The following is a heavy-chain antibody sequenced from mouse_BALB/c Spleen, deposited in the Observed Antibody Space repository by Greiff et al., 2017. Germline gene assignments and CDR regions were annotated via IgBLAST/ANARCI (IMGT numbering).Heavy chain of an antibody. CDR1: GFTFSSYT. V-gene: IGHV5-6-4*01. CDR2: ISSGGSYT. Sequence: EVKLEESGGGLVKPGGSLKLSCAASGFTFSSYTMSWVRQTPEKRLEWVATISSGGSYTYYPDSVKGRFTISRDNAKNTLYLQMSSLKSEDTAMYYCTRDGNSDAMDYWGQGTSVTVSS. J-gene: IGHJ4*01. D-gene: IGHD2-1*01. CDR3: TRDGNSDAMDY.